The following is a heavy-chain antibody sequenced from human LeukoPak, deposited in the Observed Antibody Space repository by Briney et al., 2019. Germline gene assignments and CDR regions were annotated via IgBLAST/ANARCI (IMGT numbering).Heavy chain of an antibody. Sequence: GASVKVSCKASGYTFTSYGISWVRQAPGQGLEWMGWISAYNGNTNYAQKLQGRVTMTTDTSTSTAYMELRSLRSDDTAVYYCARGLTVTTPTYYMDVWGKGTTVTVSS. V-gene: IGHV1-18*01. CDR1: GYTFTSYG. CDR3: ARGLTVTTPTYYMDV. J-gene: IGHJ6*03. D-gene: IGHD4-17*01. CDR2: ISAYNGNT.